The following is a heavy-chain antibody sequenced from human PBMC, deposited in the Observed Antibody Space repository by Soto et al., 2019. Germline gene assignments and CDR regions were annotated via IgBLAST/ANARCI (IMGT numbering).Heavy chain of an antibody. D-gene: IGHD4-17*01. V-gene: IGHV4-61*02. CDR2: IYTSGST. J-gene: IGHJ6*02. CDR3: ARDVTVTTFYYYGMDV. Sequence: PSETLSLTCTVSGGSVSSGSYYWSWIRQPAGKGLEWIGRIYTSGSTNYNPSLKSRVTMSVDTSKNQFSLKLSSVTAADTAVYYCARDVTVTTFYYYGMDVWGQGTTVTVSS. CDR1: GGSVSSGSYY.